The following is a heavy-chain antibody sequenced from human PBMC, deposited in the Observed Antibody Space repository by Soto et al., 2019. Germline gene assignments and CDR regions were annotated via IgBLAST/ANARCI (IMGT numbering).Heavy chain of an antibody. V-gene: IGHV3-66*01. CDR2: IYSGGST. CDR1: GFAVSSNY. J-gene: IGHJ4*02. CDR3: ASNISSNN. D-gene: IGHD4-4*01. Sequence: EVQLVESGGGLVQPGGSLRLSCAASGFAVSSNYMSWVRQAPGKGLEWVSVIYSGGSTYYADSVKGRFTISRDNSKNMLYLQMNSLRAEDTAVYYCASNISSNNWGQGTLVTVSS.